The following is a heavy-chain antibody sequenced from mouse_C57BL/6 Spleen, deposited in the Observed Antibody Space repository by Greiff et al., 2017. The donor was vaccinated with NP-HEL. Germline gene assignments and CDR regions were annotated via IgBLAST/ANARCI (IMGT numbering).Heavy chain of an antibody. J-gene: IGHJ3*01. D-gene: IGHD1-1*01. CDR3: ARAYYYGSIRGCAY. CDR2: ISDGGSYT. Sequence: EVKLMESGGGLVKPGGSLKLSCAASGFTFSSYAMSWVRQTPEKRLEWVATISDGGSYTYYPANVKGPFTISRDNAKNHLYLQMSQLKAEDTAMYYCARAYYYGSIRGCAYWGQGTLVTVSA. CDR1: GFTFSSYA. V-gene: IGHV5-4*03.